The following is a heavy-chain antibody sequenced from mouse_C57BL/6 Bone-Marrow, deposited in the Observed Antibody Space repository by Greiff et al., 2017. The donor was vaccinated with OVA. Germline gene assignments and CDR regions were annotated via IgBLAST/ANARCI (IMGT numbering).Heavy chain of an antibody. Sequence: QVQLQQPGAELVMPGASVKLSCKASGYTFTSYWMHWVKQRPGQGLEWIGEIDPSDSYTNYNQKFKGKSTLTVDKSSSTAYMQLSSLTSEDSAVYYCARCYYVDYWGQGTTLTVSS. J-gene: IGHJ2*01. CDR1: GYTFTSYW. V-gene: IGHV1-69*01. CDR3: ARCYYVDY. CDR2: IDPSDSYT.